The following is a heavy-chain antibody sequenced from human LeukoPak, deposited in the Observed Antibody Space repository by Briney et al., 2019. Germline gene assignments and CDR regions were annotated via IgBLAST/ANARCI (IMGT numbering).Heavy chain of an antibody. CDR3: AKKLAQQLSHFDY. J-gene: IGHJ4*02. Sequence: GGSLRLSCAASGFTFSSYAMSWVRQAPGKGLEWVSAISGSGGSTYYADSVKGRFTISRDNSKNTLYLQTNSLRAEDTAVYYCAKKLAQQLSHFDYWGQGTLVTVSS. V-gene: IGHV3-23*01. CDR2: ISGSGGST. D-gene: IGHD6-13*01. CDR1: GFTFSSYA.